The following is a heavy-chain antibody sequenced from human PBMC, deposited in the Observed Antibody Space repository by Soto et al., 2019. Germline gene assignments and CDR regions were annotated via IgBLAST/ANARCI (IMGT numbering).Heavy chain of an antibody. CDR1: GFKFDNYG. CDR2: ISGSGHRI. Sequence: PGGSLRLSCAASGFKFDNYGMGWVRQAPGKGLEWVSVISGSGHRIYYADSVKVRFTISRDNSKNTLYLQMSSLRAEDTAVYYCARVHSSSYHYFDYWGQGTVVTVSS. D-gene: IGHD6-13*01. V-gene: IGHV3-23*01. CDR3: ARVHSSSYHYFDY. J-gene: IGHJ4*02.